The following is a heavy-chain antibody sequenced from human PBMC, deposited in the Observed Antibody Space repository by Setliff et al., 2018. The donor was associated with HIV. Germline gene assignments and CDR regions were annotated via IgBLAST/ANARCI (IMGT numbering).Heavy chain of an antibody. CDR2: IHYNGRT. Sequence: SETLSLTCTASGDSITNDDYYWGWIRQPPGKGLEWIAIIHYNGRTYYDPSLKSRVTIFVDTSKNQFSLKLSSVTAADTAVYYCARRLNYYGSGNYPGAFDIWGQGTMVTVSS. J-gene: IGHJ3*02. D-gene: IGHD3-10*01. CDR1: GDSITNDDYY. CDR3: ARRLNYYGSGNYPGAFDI. V-gene: IGHV4-39*01.